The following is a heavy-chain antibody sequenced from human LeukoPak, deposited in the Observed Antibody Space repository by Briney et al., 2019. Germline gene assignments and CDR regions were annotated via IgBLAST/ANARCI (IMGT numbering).Heavy chain of an antibody. CDR3: ARSSGWYYYFDY. CDR2: INHSGST. CDR1: GGSFSGYY. V-gene: IGHV4-34*01. D-gene: IGHD6-19*01. Sequence: PSETLSLTCAVYGGSFSGYYWSWIRQPPGKGLEWIGEINHSGSTNYNPSLKSRVTISVDTSKNQFPLKLSSVTAADTAVYYCARSSGWYYYFDYWGQGTLVTVSS. J-gene: IGHJ4*02.